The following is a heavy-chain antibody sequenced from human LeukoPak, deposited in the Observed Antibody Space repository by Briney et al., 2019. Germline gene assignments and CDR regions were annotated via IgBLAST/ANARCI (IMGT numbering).Heavy chain of an antibody. CDR2: INPNSGGT. CDR1: GYTFTGYY. D-gene: IGHD3-10*01. CDR3: ATERITMVRGVIPIHFDX. J-gene: IGHJ4*02. Sequence: ASVKVSCKASGYTFTGYYMHWVRQAPGQGLEWMGRINPNSGGTNYAQKFQGRVTMTRDTSISTAYMELSRLRSDDTAVYYCATERITMVRGVIPIHFDXWGQGXXVTV. V-gene: IGHV1-2*06.